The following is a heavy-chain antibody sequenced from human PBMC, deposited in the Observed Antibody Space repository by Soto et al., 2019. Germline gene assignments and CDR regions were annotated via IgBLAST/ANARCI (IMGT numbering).Heavy chain of an antibody. J-gene: IGHJ4*02. D-gene: IGHD3-22*01. CDR3: ARVGYDDSSAYYF. Sequence: SQTLSLTAGVAVGAISCHNWRNWQRQPPGKGLKWIGDIYHSGTTNYNPSLKSRVTISVDKSKNQFSLKLTSVTAADTAVYYCARVGYDDSSAYYFWGQGTLVTVSS. V-gene: IGHV4-4*02. CDR1: VGAISCHNW. CDR2: IYHSGTT.